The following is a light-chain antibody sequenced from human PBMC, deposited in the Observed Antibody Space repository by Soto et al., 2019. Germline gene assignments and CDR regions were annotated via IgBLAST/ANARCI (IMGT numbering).Light chain of an antibody. CDR1: QSVSSN. Sequence: EIVMTQSPATLSVSPGERATLSCRASQSVSSNLAWYQQKPDQAPSLLIYGASTRATGIPARFSGSGSGTEFTLTISSLQSEEFAVYYCQQYNNWPRTFGQGTKVDIK. J-gene: IGKJ1*01. V-gene: IGKV3-15*01. CDR2: GAS. CDR3: QQYNNWPRT.